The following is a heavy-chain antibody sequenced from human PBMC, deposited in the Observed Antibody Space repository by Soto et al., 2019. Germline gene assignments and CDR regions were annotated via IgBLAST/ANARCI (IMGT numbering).Heavy chain of an antibody. Sequence: QVQLVQSGAEVKKPGSSVKVSCKASGGTFSSYAISWVRQAPGQGLEWMGGIIPISGTANYAQKFQGRVMITADESTSTVSMELSSLRSEDTAVYFCARSQGSSTSLEIYYYCYYGMDVWGQGTTVTVSS. J-gene: IGHJ6*02. D-gene: IGHD2-2*01. CDR1: GGTFSSYA. V-gene: IGHV1-69*01. CDR3: ARSQGSSTSLEIYYYCYYGMDV. CDR2: IIPISGTA.